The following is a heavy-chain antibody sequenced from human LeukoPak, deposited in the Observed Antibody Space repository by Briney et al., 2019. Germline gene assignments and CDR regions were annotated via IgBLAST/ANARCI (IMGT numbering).Heavy chain of an antibody. CDR3: TRHGYYYGSGNLDY. D-gene: IGHD3-10*01. CDR1: GFTFSGPA. V-gene: IGHV3-73*01. J-gene: IGHJ4*02. Sequence: GGSLRLSCAASGFTFSGPAMHWVRQASGKGLEWVGRIRSKANSYATAYAASVKGRFTISRDDSKNTAYLQMNSLKTEDTAVYYCTRHGYYYGSGNLDYWGQGTLVTVSS. CDR2: IRSKANSYAT.